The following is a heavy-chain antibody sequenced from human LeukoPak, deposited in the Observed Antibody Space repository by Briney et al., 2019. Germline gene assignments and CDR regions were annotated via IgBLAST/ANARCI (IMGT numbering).Heavy chain of an antibody. Sequence: ASVKVSCKASENTFTSYYMHWVRQAPGQGLEWMGIINPSGDSTTYAQKFQGRVTMTRDTSTSTVYMELRSLRSDDTAVYYCARDMKSVDGPFQHWGQGTPVTVSS. V-gene: IGHV1-46*01. CDR2: INPSGDST. D-gene: IGHD2-21*01. CDR3: ARDMKSVDGPFQH. CDR1: ENTFTSYY. J-gene: IGHJ1*01.